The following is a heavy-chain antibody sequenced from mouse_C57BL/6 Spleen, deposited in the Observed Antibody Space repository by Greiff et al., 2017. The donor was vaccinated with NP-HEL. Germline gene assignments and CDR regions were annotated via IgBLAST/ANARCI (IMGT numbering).Heavy chain of an antibody. Sequence: EVQLQQSGPVLVKPGASVKMSCKASGYTFTDYYMNWVKQSHGKSLEWIGIINPYNGGTSYNQKFKGKATLTVDKSSSTAYMELNSLTSEDSAVYYCARDGCGSRWFAAWGKGTLVTVSA. CDR1: GYTFTDYY. V-gene: IGHV1-19*01. J-gene: IGHJ3*01. D-gene: IGHD1-1*01. CDR2: INPYNGGT. CDR3: ARDGCGSRWFAA.